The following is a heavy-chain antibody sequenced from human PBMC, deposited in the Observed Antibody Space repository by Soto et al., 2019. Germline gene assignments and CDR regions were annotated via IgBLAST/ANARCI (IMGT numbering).Heavy chain of an antibody. V-gene: IGHV3-23*01. D-gene: IGHD3-10*01. CDR3: AKDPEWELFSYSDY. Sequence: GGSLRLSCAASGLTFSSYAMSWVRQAPGKGLEWVSAISGSGGSTYYADSVKGRFTISRDNSKNTLYLQMKRLRAEDTAVYYCAKDPEWELFSYSDYWGQGTLVTV. CDR1: GLTFSSYA. J-gene: IGHJ4*02. CDR2: ISGSGGST.